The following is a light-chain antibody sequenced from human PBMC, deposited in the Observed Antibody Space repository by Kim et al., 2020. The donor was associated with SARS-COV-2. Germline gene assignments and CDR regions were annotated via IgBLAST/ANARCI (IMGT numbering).Light chain of an antibody. CDR2: SNN. Sequence: GQRVTISCSGSISNIGSNTVNWYQQLPGTAPKLLIYSNNQRPSGVPDRFSGSKSGTSASLAITGLQAEDEADYSCQSYDSSLSHAVFGGGTQLTVL. V-gene: IGLV1-44*01. CDR3: QSYDSSLSHAV. J-gene: IGLJ7*01. CDR1: ISNIGSNT.